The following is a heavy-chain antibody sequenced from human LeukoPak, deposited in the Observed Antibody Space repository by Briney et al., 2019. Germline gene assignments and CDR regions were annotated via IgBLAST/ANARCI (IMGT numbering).Heavy chain of an antibody. J-gene: IGHJ5*02. Sequence: GGSLRLSCAASGFSFSRHWMSWVRQAPGKGLEWVASIRQNGNEKYYVDSVKGRFIISRDNAENSASLQMNSLRDEDTAMYYCARLMGESTIYDLWGQGTLVTVSS. D-gene: IGHD5/OR15-5a*01. CDR2: IRQNGNEK. CDR1: GFSFSRHW. V-gene: IGHV3-7*01. CDR3: ARLMGESTIYDL.